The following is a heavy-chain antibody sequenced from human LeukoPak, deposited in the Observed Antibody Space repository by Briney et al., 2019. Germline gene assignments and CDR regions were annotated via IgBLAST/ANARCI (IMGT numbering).Heavy chain of an antibody. CDR1: GGSISSYY. CDR2: IYYSGST. CDR3: ARVVDSSPSFDP. J-gene: IGHJ5*02. Sequence: SETLSLTCTVSGGSISSYYWSWIRQPPGKGLEWIGYIYYSGSTNYNPSLKSRVTISVDTSKNQFSLKLSSVTAAGTAVYYCARVVDSSPSFDPWGQGTLVTVSS. V-gene: IGHV4-59*01. D-gene: IGHD6-13*01.